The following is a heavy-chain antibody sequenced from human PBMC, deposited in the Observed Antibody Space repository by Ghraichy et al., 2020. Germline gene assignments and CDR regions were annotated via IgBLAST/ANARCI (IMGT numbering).Heavy chain of an antibody. V-gene: IGHV3-48*02. CDR2: ISSSSSTI. D-gene: IGHD3-22*01. CDR3: ARDRISSGYYSFVGC. Sequence: GGSLRLSCAASGFTFSSYSMNWVRQAPGKGLEWVSYISSSSSTIYYADSVKGRFTISRDNAQNSLYLQMNSLRDEETAVYYCARDRISSGYYSFVGCWGQGPLVTLSS. J-gene: IGHJ4*02. CDR1: GFTFSSYS.